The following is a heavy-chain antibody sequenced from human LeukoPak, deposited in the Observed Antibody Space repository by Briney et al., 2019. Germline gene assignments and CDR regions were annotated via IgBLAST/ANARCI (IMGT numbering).Heavy chain of an antibody. CDR2: IYYSGST. Sequence: SETLSLTCTGSGGSISSYYWSWIRQPPGKGLEWIGYIYYSGSTNYNPSLKSRVTIPVDTSKNQFSLKLSSVTAADTAVYYCARLPGYSDWFDPWGQGTLVTVSS. CDR1: GGSISSYY. V-gene: IGHV4-59*08. J-gene: IGHJ5*02. CDR3: ARLPGYSDWFDP. D-gene: IGHD5-24*01.